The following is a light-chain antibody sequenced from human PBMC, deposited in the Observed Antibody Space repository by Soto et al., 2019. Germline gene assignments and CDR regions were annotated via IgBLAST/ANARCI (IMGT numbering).Light chain of an antibody. V-gene: IGKV3-11*01. CDR1: QSVSSY. CDR2: DAS. J-gene: IGKJ4*01. Sequence: EIVLTQSPATLSLSPGERATLSCRASQSVSSYLAWYQQKPGQAPRLLIYDASNSATGIPARFSGSGSGTDFTLTISSLEPEDFAVYYCQQRGTWPPVTFGGGTKVEIQ. CDR3: QQRGTWPPVT.